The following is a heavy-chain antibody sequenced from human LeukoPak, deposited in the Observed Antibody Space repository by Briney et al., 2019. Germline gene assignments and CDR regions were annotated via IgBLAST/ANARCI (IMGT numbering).Heavy chain of an antibody. V-gene: IGHV1-18*01. CDR3: ARGFSRFGESTDAFDI. CDR1: RYTFTSYG. CDR2: ISAYNGNT. D-gene: IGHD3-10*01. J-gene: IGHJ3*02. Sequence: ASVKVSCKASRYTFTSYGISWVRQAPGQGLEWMGWISAYNGNTNHAQNLQGRVTMTRDTSTSTAYMELRSLRSDDTAVYYCARGFSRFGESTDAFDIWGQGTMVTVSS.